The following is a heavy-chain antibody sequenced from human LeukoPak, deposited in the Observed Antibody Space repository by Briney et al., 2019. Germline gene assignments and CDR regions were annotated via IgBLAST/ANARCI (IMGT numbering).Heavy chain of an antibody. J-gene: IGHJ4*02. D-gene: IGHD6-19*01. V-gene: IGHV3-23*01. Sequence: SGVSLRLSCAASGFTFSSYAMSWVRQAPGKGLEWVSAISGSGGSTYYADSVKGRFTISRDNSKNTLYLQMNSLRAEDTAVYYCAKDINVVAGTALFDYWGQGTLVTVSS. CDR2: ISGSGGST. CDR1: GFTFSSYA. CDR3: AKDINVVAGTALFDY.